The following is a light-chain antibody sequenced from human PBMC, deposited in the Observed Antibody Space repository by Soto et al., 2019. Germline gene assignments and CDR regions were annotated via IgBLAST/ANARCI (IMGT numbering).Light chain of an antibody. J-gene: IGKJ4*01. CDR1: QSVSSY. Sequence: EIVLTQSPATLSLSPGERATLSCRASQSVSSYLAWYQQKPGQAPRLLIYDASNRATGIPARFSGSGSGTDFTLTISSLEPEDFAVYYCQQRSNWPPLTFGGATKVDI. CDR3: QQRSNWPPLT. V-gene: IGKV3-11*01. CDR2: DAS.